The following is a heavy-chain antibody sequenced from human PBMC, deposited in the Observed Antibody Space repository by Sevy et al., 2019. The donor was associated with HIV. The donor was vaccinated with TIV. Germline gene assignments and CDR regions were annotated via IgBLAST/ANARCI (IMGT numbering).Heavy chain of an antibody. CDR2: ITSYSGHT. CDR1: GYTFINYG. V-gene: IGHV1-18*01. Sequence: ASVKVSCKTSGYTFINYGITWVRQAPGQGLEWMGWITSYSGHTNYPQTLQDRVTMTTDTSTSTAYLQLGSLRYDDSAVYYCARGRSVTTGRYYYGLDVWGEGTSVTVSS. D-gene: IGHD4-17*01. CDR3: ARGRSVTTGRYYYGLDV. J-gene: IGHJ6*04.